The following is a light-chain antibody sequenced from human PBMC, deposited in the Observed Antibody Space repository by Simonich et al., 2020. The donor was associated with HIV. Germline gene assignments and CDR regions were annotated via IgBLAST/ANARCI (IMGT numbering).Light chain of an antibody. V-gene: IGLV1-44*01. CDR1: NSNIGSNT. Sequence: QSVLTQPPSASGTPGQRVTISCSGSNSNIGSNTVTWYQQLPGTAPKLLSYRKKQQPSGVPYRFSGYRSGTSASLAIGGLQSEDEADYYCAARDDSLNVWMFGGGTKVTVL. CDR3: AARDDSLNVWM. CDR2: RKK. J-gene: IGLJ3*02.